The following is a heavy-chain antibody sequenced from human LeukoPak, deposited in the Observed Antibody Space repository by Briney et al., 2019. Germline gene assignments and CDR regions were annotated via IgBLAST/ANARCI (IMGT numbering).Heavy chain of an antibody. CDR2: IYTSGST. CDR3: ARALPRLYYYDSSGENWFDP. J-gene: IGHJ5*02. D-gene: IGHD3-22*01. V-gene: IGHV4-4*07. Sequence: PSETLSLTCSVSGGSISSYYWSWIRQPAGKGLEWIGRIYTSGSTNYNPSLKSRVTMSVDTSKNQFSLKLSSVTAADTAVYYCARALPRLYYYDSSGENWFDPWGQGTLVTVSS. CDR1: GGSISSYY.